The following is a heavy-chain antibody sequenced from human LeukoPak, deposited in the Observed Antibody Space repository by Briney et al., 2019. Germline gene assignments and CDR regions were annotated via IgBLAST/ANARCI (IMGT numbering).Heavy chain of an antibody. Sequence: PGGSLRLSCAASGFTFSSYGMSWVRQAPGKGLEWVSAISGSGGSTYYADSVKGRFTISRDNSKNTLYLQMNSLRAEDTAVYYCARDIVATMHNWFDPWGQGTLVTVSS. J-gene: IGHJ5*02. CDR2: ISGSGGST. CDR1: GFTFSSYG. D-gene: IGHD5-12*01. CDR3: ARDIVATMHNWFDP. V-gene: IGHV3-23*01.